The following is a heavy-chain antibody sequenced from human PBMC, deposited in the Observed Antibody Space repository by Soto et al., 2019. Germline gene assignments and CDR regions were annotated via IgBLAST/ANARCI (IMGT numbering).Heavy chain of an antibody. CDR1: GFTFSSYG. CDR3: ARDLGGLLDF. V-gene: IGHV3-33*01. D-gene: IGHD2-15*01. CDR2: IWYDGSNK. Sequence: QVQLVESGGGVVQPGRSLRLSCAASGFTFSSYGMHWVRQAPGKGLEWVAVIWYDGSNKYYADSVKGRFTISRDNSKNTRYLQMNSLRAEDTAVYYCARDLGGLLDFWGQGTLVTVSS. J-gene: IGHJ4*02.